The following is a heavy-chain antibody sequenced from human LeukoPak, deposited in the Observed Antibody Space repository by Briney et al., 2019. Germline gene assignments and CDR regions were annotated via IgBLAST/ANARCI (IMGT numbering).Heavy chain of an antibody. Sequence: PGGSLRLSCAASGFTFSTYAMSWVRQAPGKGLEWVSVISGGGSNTYYADSVKGRFTISRDNSKNTLYLQMNSLRAEDTAVYYCAKEGRSLQTYWGQGTLVTVSS. CDR3: AKEGRSLQTY. CDR1: GFTFSTYA. D-gene: IGHD5-24*01. CDR2: ISGGGSNT. J-gene: IGHJ4*02. V-gene: IGHV3-23*01.